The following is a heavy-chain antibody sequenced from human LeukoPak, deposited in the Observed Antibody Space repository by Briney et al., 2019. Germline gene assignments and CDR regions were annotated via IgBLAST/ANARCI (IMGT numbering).Heavy chain of an antibody. J-gene: IGHJ4*02. CDR3: ARDGRRSGYDLGHFDN. V-gene: IGHV4-34*01. CDR1: GGSFSGYY. D-gene: IGHD5-12*01. CDR2: INHIGST. Sequence: SETLSLTCAVYGGSFSGYYWSWIRQPPGKGLEWIGEINHIGSTNYNPSRTSRVTTSLDTSKNEFSLKQDSVTAADTAVYYCARDGRRSGYDLGHFDNLGQGTLGSVSS.